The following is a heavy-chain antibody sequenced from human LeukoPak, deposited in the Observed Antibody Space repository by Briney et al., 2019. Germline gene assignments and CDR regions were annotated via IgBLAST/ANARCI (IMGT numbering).Heavy chain of an antibody. Sequence: PGGSLRLSCAASGFTFSSYAMSWVRQAPGKGLEWVSAISGSGGSTYYADSVKGRFTISRDNSKNTLYLQMNSLRAEDTAVYYRANGAKVAITFHFDYRGPGTLVTVSS. CDR1: GFTFSSYA. J-gene: IGHJ4*02. CDR3: ANGAKVAITFHFDY. CDR2: ISGSGGST. D-gene: IGHD4/OR15-4a*01. V-gene: IGHV3-23*01.